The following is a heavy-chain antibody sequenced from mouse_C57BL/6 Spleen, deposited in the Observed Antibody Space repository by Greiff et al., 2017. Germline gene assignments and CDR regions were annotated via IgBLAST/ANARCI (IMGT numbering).Heavy chain of an antibody. J-gene: IGHJ4*01. CDR3: ARMGLYYEYDALAMDY. CDR2: IDPNSGGT. Sequence: VKLQQPGAELVKPGASVKLSCKASGYTFTSYWMHWVKQRSGRGLEWIGRIDPNSGGTKYNEKFKSKATLTVDKPSSTAYMQLSSLTSEDSAVYYCARMGLYYEYDALAMDYWGQGTSVTVSS. CDR1: GYTFTSYW. V-gene: IGHV1-72*01. D-gene: IGHD2-4*01.